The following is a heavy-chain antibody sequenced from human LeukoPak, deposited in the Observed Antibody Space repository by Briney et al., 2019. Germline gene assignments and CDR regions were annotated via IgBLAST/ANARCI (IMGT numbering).Heavy chain of an antibody. Sequence: KASETLSLTCTVSGVSISSYYWSWIRQPPGKGLEWIGNIYYSGSTKYNPSLKSRVTISVDTSKNQFSLKLSSVTAADTAMYYCVLYSSSSDYWGQGTLVTVSS. D-gene: IGHD6-6*01. J-gene: IGHJ4*02. CDR1: GVSISSYY. V-gene: IGHV4-59*01. CDR3: VLYSSSSDY. CDR2: IYYSGST.